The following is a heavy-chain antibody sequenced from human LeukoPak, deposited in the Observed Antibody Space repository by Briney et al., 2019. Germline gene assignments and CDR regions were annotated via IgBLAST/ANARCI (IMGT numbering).Heavy chain of an antibody. CDR3: ARGGYSGYDPFDY. V-gene: IGHV3-64*01. Sequence: PGGSLRLSCAASGFTFRNYAMHWVRQAPGKGLEYVSAISSNGGSTYYANSVKGRFTISRDNSKNTLYLQMGSLRAEDMAVYYCARGGYSGYDPFDYWGQGTLVTVSS. D-gene: IGHD5-12*01. CDR2: ISSNGGST. CDR1: GFTFRNYA. J-gene: IGHJ4*02.